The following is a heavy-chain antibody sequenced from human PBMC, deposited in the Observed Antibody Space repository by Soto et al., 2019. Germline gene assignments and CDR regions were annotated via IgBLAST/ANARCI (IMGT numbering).Heavy chain of an antibody. CDR2: INGDGSRT. CDR1: GFTFSSYG. D-gene: IGHD1-1*01. J-gene: IGHJ4*02. CDR3: QRGTT. V-gene: IGHV3-74*01. Sequence: EVQVVESGGGLVQPGGSLRLSCVVSGFTFSSYGLHWVRQAPGKGLVCVSWINGDGSRTENADSVKGPFTISREKAKTRLYLEMNSLRDEDTAVYYCQRGTTRGQGNLVTVSS.